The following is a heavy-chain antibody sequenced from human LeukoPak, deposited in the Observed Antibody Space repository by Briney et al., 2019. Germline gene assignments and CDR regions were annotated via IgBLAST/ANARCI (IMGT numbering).Heavy chain of an antibody. CDR3: ARATAADTAMIYFDY. D-gene: IGHD5-18*01. CDR1: GFTFSDYY. Sequence: GGSLRLSCAASGFTFSDYYMSWIRQAPGKGLEWVSYISSSGNIIYSADSVKGPFTISRDNAKNSLYLQINSLRAEDTAVYYCARATAADTAMIYFDYWGQRTLVTVSS. J-gene: IGHJ4*02. CDR2: ISSSGNII. V-gene: IGHV3-11*01.